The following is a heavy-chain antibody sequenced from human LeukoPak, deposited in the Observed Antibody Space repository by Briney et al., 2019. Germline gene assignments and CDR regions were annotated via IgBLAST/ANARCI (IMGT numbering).Heavy chain of an antibody. V-gene: IGHV3-7*01. CDR1: GFTFSGYW. D-gene: IGHD3-10*01. Sequence: GGSLRPSCAASGFTFSGYWMTWVRQAPGKGLEWVANIKQDGSEQYYVDSVKGRFTISRDNAKNSLYLQMNSLRAEDTALYYCVRALWFGEAFFDFWGQGALVTVSS. CDR3: VRALWFGEAFFDF. J-gene: IGHJ4*02. CDR2: IKQDGSEQ.